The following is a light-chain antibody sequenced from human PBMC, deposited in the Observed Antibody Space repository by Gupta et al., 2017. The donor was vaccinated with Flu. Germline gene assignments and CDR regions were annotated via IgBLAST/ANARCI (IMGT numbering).Light chain of an antibody. CDR3: QQDKTYDT. CDR2: KAS. CDR1: QSIDSF. Sequence: DIQMTQSPSTLSASVGDRVTITCRASQSIDSFLAWYQQRPGKTPDLLIYKASRGESGVPSRFSGSGYETEFTLTSSRRQTDDFANYYGQQDKTYDTFGQGTKMEIK. V-gene: IGKV1-5*03. J-gene: IGKJ2*01.